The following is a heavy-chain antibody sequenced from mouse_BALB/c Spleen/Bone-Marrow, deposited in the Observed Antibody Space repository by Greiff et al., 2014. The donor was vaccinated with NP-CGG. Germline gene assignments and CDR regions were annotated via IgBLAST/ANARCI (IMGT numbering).Heavy chain of an antibody. J-gene: IGHJ4*01. Sequence: VQLKQSXAELVKPGASVKLSCTASGFNIKDTYIYWVKQRPEQGLEWVGRTDPANGNTKYDPKFQGKATIAADTSSNTAYLQLSSLTSEDTAVYYCSRGYYDYLFALDYWGHGTSVTVSS. CDR3: SRGYYDYLFALDY. CDR2: TDPANGNT. CDR1: GFNIKDTY. V-gene: IGHV14-3*02. D-gene: IGHD5-5*01.